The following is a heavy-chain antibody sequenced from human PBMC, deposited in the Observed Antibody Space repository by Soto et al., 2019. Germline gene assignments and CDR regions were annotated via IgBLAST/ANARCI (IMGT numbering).Heavy chain of an antibody. J-gene: IGHJ5*02. CDR2: IKSKTDGGTT. CDR3: TTDGEYYDFWSGYPNWFDP. Sequence: EVQLVESGGGLVKPGGSLRLSCAASGFTFSNAWMSWVRQAPGKGLEWVGRIKSKTDGGTTDYAAPVKGRFTISRDDSKNTLYLQMNSLKTEDTAVCYCTTDGEYYDFWSGYPNWFDPWGQGTLVTVSS. V-gene: IGHV3-15*01. CDR1: GFTFSNAW. D-gene: IGHD3-3*01.